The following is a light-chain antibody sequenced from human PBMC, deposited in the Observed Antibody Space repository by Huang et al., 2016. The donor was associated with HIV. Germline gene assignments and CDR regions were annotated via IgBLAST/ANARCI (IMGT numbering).Light chain of an antibody. J-gene: IGKJ5*01. CDR1: QSITTY. CDR3: QQSSTTLIT. V-gene: IGKV1-39*01. Sequence: GDRVTITCRASQSITTYLNWYQQKPGKAPKLLIYAASSLQSGVPSRFSGHGSGTDFTLTISSLQPEDFATYYCQQSSTTLITFGQGTRLEIK. CDR2: AAS.